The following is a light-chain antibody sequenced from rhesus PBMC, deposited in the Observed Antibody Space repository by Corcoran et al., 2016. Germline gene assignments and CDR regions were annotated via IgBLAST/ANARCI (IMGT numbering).Light chain of an antibody. CDR2: GTS. V-gene: IGKV3-24*03. CDR1: QSVSSY. Sequence: EIAMTQSPATLAVSPGERATLSCRASQSVSSYLAWYPQKPGQAPRLLIYGTSSRATGIPDRCSGSGSGTEFTLTISSLGPEDVGVYFCLQSSNWPRTFGQGTKVEIK. CDR3: LQSSNWPRT. J-gene: IGKJ1*01.